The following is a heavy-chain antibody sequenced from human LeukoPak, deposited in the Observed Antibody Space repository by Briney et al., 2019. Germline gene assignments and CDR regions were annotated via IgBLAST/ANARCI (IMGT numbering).Heavy chain of an antibody. J-gene: IGHJ5*02. CDR3: ARVIEPHPGFDP. CDR1: GFTFSSYG. V-gene: IGHV3-23*01. CDR2: ISGSGGST. Sequence: GGTLRLSCAASGFTFSSYGMSWVRQAPGKGLEWVSAISGSGGSTYYADSVKGRFTISRDNSKNTLYLQMNSLRAEDTAVYYCARVIEPHPGFDPWGQGTLVTVSP. D-gene: IGHD2/OR15-2a*01.